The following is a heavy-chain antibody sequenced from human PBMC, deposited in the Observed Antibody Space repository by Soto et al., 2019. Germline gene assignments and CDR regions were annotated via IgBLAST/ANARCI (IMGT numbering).Heavy chain of an antibody. CDR3: GRDLAGGGDY. V-gene: IGHV3-30-3*01. J-gene: IGHJ4*02. CDR1: GFTFSSYA. CDR2: ISYDGSNK. D-gene: IGHD3-10*01. Sequence: QVQLVESGGGVVQPGRSLRLSCAASGFTFSSYAMHWVRQAPGKGLEWVAVISYDGSNKYYADSVKGRFTISRDNSKNTLYLQMNSLGAEDPAVYCCGRDLAGGGDYWGQGTLVTVSS.